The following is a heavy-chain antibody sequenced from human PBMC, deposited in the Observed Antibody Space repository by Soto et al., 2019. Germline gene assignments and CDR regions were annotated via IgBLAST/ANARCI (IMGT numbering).Heavy chain of an antibody. CDR1: GGSLSRSAYS. Sequence: SETLSLTCALSGGSLSRSAYSWSWIRQPPGKGLEWIGFIYQSGSTYYNPSLKSRVTMSLDRPKNQFSLKLSSVTAADTAVYYCARELLFYDSDGFSWDDAFDIWGQGTMVT. D-gene: IGHD3-22*01. CDR3: ARELLFYDSDGFSWDDAFDI. CDR2: IYQSGST. J-gene: IGHJ3*02. V-gene: IGHV4-30-2*01.